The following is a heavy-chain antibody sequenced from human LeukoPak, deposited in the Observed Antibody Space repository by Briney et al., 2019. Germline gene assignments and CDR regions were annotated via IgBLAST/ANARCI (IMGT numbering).Heavy chain of an antibody. CDR3: AGESLGHGYNDY. Sequence: SETLSLTCTVSGGSVSSSNYYWDWIRQPPGKGLEWIGSIYYSGSTYYNPSLKSRVTISIDTSKNQFSLNLNSVTAADTAIYYCAGESLGHGYNDYWGQGTLVTVSS. CDR1: GGSVSSSNYY. V-gene: IGHV4-39*07. D-gene: IGHD5-18*01. CDR2: IYYSGST. J-gene: IGHJ4*02.